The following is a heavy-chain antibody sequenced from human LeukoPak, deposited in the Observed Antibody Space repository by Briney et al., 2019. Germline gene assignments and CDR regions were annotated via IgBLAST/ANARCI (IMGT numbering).Heavy chain of an antibody. Sequence: GASVKVSCKASGYTFTSYGISWVRQAPGQGFEWMGWINPNTGGTNYAQKFKGRVLMTRDTSISTAYLELSSLKSDDTAVYYCARVGYCSRGVCYNYDYWGQGTQVTVSS. J-gene: IGHJ4*02. D-gene: IGHD2-8*01. CDR2: INPNTGGT. CDR1: GYTFTSYG. CDR3: ARVGYCSRGVCYNYDY. V-gene: IGHV1-2*02.